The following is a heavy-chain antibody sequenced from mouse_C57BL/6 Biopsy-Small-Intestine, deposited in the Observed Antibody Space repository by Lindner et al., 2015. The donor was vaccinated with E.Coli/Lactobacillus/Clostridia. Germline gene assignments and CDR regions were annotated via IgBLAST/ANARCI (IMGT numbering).Heavy chain of an antibody. CDR3: TSYYGSSPYYFDY. Sequence: VPLQESGAELVRPGASVKLSCTASGFNIKDDYMHWVKQRPEQGLEWIGWIDPENGDTEYASKFQGKATITADTSSNTAYLQLSSLTSEDTAVYYCTSYYGSSPYYFDYWGQGTTLTVSS. CDR2: IDPENGDT. V-gene: IGHV14-4*01. D-gene: IGHD1-1*01. CDR1: GFNIKDDY. J-gene: IGHJ2*01.